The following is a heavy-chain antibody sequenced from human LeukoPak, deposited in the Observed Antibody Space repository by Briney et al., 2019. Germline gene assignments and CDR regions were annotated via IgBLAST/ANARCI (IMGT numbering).Heavy chain of an antibody. CDR2: INPSGGST. Sequence: VASVKVSCKASGGTFSSYAISWVRQAPGQGLEWMGIINPSGGSTSYAQKFQGRVTMTRDTSTSTVYMELSSLRSEDTAVYYCARVGGSGYYRYYFDYWGQGTLVTVSS. V-gene: IGHV1-46*01. J-gene: IGHJ4*02. CDR1: GGTFSSYA. CDR3: ARVGGSGYYRYYFDY. D-gene: IGHD3-22*01.